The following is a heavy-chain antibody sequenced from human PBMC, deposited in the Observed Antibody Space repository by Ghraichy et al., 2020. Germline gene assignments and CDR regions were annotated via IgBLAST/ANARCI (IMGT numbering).Heavy chain of an antibody. J-gene: IGHJ4*02. Sequence: LSLTCAASGFTFSSYSMNWVRQAPGKGLEWVSSISSSSSYIYYADSVKGRFTISRDNAKNSLYLQMNSLRAEDTAVYYCAREEGQQLVRGSFDYWGQGSLVTVSS. CDR3: AREEGQQLVRGSFDY. CDR1: GFTFSSYS. CDR2: ISSSSSYI. V-gene: IGHV3-21*01. D-gene: IGHD6-13*01.